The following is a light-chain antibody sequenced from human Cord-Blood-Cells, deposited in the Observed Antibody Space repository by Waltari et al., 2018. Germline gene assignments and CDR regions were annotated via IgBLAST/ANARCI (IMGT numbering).Light chain of an antibody. J-gene: IGKJ1*01. V-gene: IGKV2-28*01. CDR2: LGS. CDR3: MQALQTPRT. CDR1: QSLLHSNGYNY. Sequence: DIVMTQSLLSLLVTTGEPASISCRSSQSLLHSNGYNYLDWYLQKPGQSPQLLIYLGSNRASGVPDRFSGSGSGTDFTLKISRVEAEDVGVYYCMQALQTPRTFGQGTKVEIK.